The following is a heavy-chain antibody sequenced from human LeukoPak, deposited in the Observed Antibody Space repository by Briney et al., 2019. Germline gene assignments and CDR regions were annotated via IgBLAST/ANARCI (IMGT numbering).Heavy chain of an antibody. Sequence: SETLSLTCAVCGVSISSDNWWTWIRQPPGKGLEWIGSISHTGTTYYKPSLKSQVTISVDASKSQFSLRLNSVTAADTAVYFCARELWGVADYWGQGTLVTVSS. CDR2: ISHTGTT. CDR3: ARELWGVADY. V-gene: IGHV4-38-2*02. D-gene: IGHD3-10*01. J-gene: IGHJ4*02. CDR1: GVSISSDNW.